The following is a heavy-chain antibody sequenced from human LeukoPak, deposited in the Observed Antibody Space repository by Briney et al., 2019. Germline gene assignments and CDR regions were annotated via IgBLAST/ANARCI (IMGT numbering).Heavy chain of an antibody. CDR3: AKARDSSGSCYFDY. Sequence: GGSLRLSCAASGFTFDDYAMHWVRQAPGKGLEWVSGISWNSGSIGYADSVKGRFTISRDNAKNSLYLQMNSLRAEDTALYYCAKARDSSGSCYFDYWGQGTLVTVSS. CDR2: ISWNSGSI. J-gene: IGHJ4*02. CDR1: GFTFDDYA. D-gene: IGHD6-19*01. V-gene: IGHV3-9*01.